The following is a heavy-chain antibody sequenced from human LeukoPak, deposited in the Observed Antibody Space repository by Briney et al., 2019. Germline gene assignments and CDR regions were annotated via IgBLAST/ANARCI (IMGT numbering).Heavy chain of an antibody. Sequence: ASVKVSCKASGGTFSSYAISWVRQAPGQGLEWMGGIIPIFGTANYAQKFQGRVTITADESTSTAYMELSSLRSEDTAVYYCASLPGSGSEFDYWGQGTLVTVSS. CDR2: IIPIFGTA. J-gene: IGHJ4*02. V-gene: IGHV1-69*13. D-gene: IGHD3-10*01. CDR1: GGTFSSYA. CDR3: ASLPGSGSEFDY.